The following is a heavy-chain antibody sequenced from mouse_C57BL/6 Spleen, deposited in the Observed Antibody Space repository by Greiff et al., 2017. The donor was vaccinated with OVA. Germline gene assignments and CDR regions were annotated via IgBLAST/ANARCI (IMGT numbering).Heavy chain of an antibody. CDR2: IDPSDSYT. J-gene: IGHJ3*01. CDR1: GYTFTSYW. Sequence: QVQLQQPGAELVRPGTSVKLSCKASGYTFTSYWMHWVKQRPGQGLEWIGVIDPSDSYTNYNQKFKGKATLTVDTSSSTAYMQLSSLTSEDSAVYYCAIYDAWFAYGGQGTLVTVSA. CDR3: AIYDAWFAY. V-gene: IGHV1-59*01. D-gene: IGHD2-12*01.